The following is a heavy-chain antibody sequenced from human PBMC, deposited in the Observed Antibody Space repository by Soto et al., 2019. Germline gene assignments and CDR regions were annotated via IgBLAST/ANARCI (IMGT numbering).Heavy chain of an antibody. CDR3: ARGPPDYAEYGAVEYFDY. J-gene: IGHJ4*02. V-gene: IGHV4-59*01. CDR2: IYYSGST. CDR1: GGSISSYY. D-gene: IGHD4-17*01. Sequence: PSETXSLTCTFSGGSISSYYWSWIRQPPGKGLEWIGYIYYSGSTNYNPSLKSRVTISVDTSKNQFSLKLSSVTAADTAVYYCARGPPDYAEYGAVEYFDYWGQGTLVTVSS.